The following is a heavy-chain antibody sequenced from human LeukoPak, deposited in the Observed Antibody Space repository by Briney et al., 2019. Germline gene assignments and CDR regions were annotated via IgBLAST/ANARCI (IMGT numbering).Heavy chain of an antibody. CDR2: IKQDGSEK. V-gene: IGHV3-7*01. CDR1: GFTFSSYW. CDR3: AREMVRVEGGFDY. J-gene: IGHJ4*02. Sequence: GGSLRLSCAASGFTFSSYWMSWVRQAPGKGLEWVANIKQDGSEKYYVDSVKGRFTISRDNAKNSLYLQMNSLRAEDTAVYYCAREMVRVEGGFDYWGQGTLVTVSS. D-gene: IGHD3-10*01.